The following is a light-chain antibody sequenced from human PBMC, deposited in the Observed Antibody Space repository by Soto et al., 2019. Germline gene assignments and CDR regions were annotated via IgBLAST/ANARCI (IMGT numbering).Light chain of an antibody. CDR1: QYISNY. V-gene: IGKV1-33*01. J-gene: IGKJ5*01. CDR3: QQYDNLLIT. Sequence: IQTTQSPSSLSASVGDRFTITCQASQYISNYLNWYQQKPWKAPKXXIYDASNLETGVPSRFSGSGSGTDFTFTISRLQVEDIATYYCQQYDNLLITFGEGTRLEI. CDR2: DAS.